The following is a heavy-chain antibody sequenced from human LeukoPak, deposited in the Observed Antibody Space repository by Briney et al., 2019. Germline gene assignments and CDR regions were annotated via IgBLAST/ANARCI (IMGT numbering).Heavy chain of an antibody. Sequence: ASVKVSCKASGYTFTGYYMHWVRQAPGQGLEWMGWINPNSGGTNYAQKFQGRVTMTRDTSISTAYMELSRLRSDDTAVYYCARDYSTYCSSTSCQTAHDIWGQGTMATVSS. CDR2: INPNSGGT. J-gene: IGHJ3*02. CDR1: GYTFTGYY. D-gene: IGHD2-2*01. CDR3: ARDYSTYCSSTSCQTAHDI. V-gene: IGHV1-2*02.